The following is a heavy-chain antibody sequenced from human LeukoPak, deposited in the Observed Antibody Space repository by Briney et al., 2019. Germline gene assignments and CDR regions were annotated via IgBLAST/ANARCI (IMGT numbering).Heavy chain of an antibody. CDR1: GGSIRSYY. CDR2: IYYSGST. Sequence: SETLSLTCTVYGGSIRSYYWNWIRQPPGKGLEWIGYIYYSGSTNYNPSLKSRVTISVDTSKNQFSLKLSSVTAADTAVYYCARGRAFRYGSGSYDYWGQGTLVTVSS. CDR3: ARGRAFRYGSGSYDY. V-gene: IGHV4-59*01. J-gene: IGHJ4*02. D-gene: IGHD3-10*01.